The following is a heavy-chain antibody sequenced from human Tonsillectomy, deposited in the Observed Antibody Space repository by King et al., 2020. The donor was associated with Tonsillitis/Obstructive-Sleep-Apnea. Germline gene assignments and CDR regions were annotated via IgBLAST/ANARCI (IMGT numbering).Heavy chain of an antibody. V-gene: IGHV4-39*01. CDR1: GGSISRSNYY. CDR2: IYYIGTT. J-gene: IGHJ6*03. D-gene: IGHD2-2*01. Sequence: LPLQESGPGLVKPSETLSLTCTVSGGSISRSNYYWGWIRQPPGNGLEWIGTIYYIGTTYYNPSLKSRVTISVDTSKNQFSLRLSSVTATDTAVYYCATFPAHSFSYYYYYVDVWGQGNPVTVSS. CDR3: ATFPAHSFSYYYYYVDV.